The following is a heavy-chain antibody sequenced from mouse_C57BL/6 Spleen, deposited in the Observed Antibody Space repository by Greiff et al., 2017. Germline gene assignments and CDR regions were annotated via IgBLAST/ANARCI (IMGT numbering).Heavy chain of an antibody. V-gene: IGHV1-80*01. CDR2: IYPGDGDT. Sequence: VKLQESGAELVKPGASVKISCKASGYAFSSYWMNWVKQRPGKGLEWIGQIYPGDGDTNYNGKFKGKATLTADKSSSTAYMQLSSLTSEDSAVYFCARGYYGSSSYFDVWGTGTTVTVSS. D-gene: IGHD1-1*01. CDR3: ARGYYGSSSYFDV. CDR1: GYAFSSYW. J-gene: IGHJ1*03.